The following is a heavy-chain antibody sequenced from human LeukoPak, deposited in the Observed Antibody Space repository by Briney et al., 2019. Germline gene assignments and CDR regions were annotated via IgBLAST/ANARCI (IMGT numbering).Heavy chain of an antibody. CDR2: IRYDGSNK. V-gene: IGHV3-30*02. J-gene: IGHJ6*03. D-gene: IGHD2-2*01. CDR3: AKGDIVVPAAKGYYYYYMDV. Sequence: GGSLRLSCAASGSTFSSYSMNWVRQAPGKGLEWVAFIRYDGSNKYYADSVKGRFTISRDNSKNTLYLQMNSLRAEDTAVYYCAKGDIVVPAAKGYYYYYMDVWGKGTTVTVSS. CDR1: GSTFSSYS.